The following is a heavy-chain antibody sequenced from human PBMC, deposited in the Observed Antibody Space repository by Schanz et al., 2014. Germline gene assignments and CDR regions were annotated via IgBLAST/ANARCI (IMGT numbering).Heavy chain of an antibody. CDR3: ARRITGTHHNPYYHGMDV. CDR2: ISYDGTNE. J-gene: IGHJ6*02. CDR1: GLNFDYYG. Sequence: QVQLVESGGGVVQPGRSLRLSCATSGLNFDYYGMNWVRQAPGKGLEWVAVISYDGTNEYYAESVKGRFTISRDNSKNTLYLEMNSLRAEDTAVYYCARRITGTHHNPYYHGMDVWGQGTTVTVSS. V-gene: IGHV3-33*05. D-gene: IGHD1-20*01.